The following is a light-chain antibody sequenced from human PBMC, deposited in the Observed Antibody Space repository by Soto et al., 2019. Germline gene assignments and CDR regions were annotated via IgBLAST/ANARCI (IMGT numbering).Light chain of an antibody. CDR1: NIGSET. CDR2: DDS. Sequence: SYELTQPPSVSVAPGQTARITCGGSNIGSETVHWYQQKPGQAPVLVVYDDSDRPSGIPERFSGSNSGNTATLTTSRVEAGDEADYYCQVWDSSSAHPGVFGTGTKVTVL. V-gene: IGLV3-21*02. J-gene: IGLJ1*01. CDR3: QVWDSSSAHPGV.